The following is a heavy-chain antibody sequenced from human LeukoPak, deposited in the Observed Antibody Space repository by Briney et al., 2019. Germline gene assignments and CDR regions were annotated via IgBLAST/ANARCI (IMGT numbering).Heavy chain of an antibody. V-gene: IGHV4-59*01. Sequence: PSETLSLTCTVSGGSISSYYWSWIRQPPGKGLEWIGYIYYSGSTNYNPSLKSRVTISVDTSKNQFSLKLSSVTAADTAVYYCARGLFLPYYMDVWGKGTTVTVSS. CDR2: IYYSGST. J-gene: IGHJ6*03. CDR1: GGSISSYY. CDR3: ARGLFLPYYMDV. D-gene: IGHD3-10*02.